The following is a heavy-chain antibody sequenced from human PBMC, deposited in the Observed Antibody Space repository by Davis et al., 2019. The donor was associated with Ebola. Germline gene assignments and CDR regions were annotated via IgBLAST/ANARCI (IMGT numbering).Heavy chain of an antibody. D-gene: IGHD6-19*01. V-gene: IGHV3-23*01. CDR2: IGASTGNT. CDR1: GFTFSTYA. J-gene: IGHJ1*01. Sequence: GESLKISCAASGFTFSTYAMRWVRQAPGKGLEWVPTIGASTGNTYYADSVKGRFTISRDNSKNTLYLQMNSLRAEDTAVYYCAGHTSGWYWFQHWGQGTLLTVSS. CDR3: AGHTSGWYWFQH.